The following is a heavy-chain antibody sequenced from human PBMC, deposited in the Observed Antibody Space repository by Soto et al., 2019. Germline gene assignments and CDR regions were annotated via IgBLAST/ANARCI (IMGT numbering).Heavy chain of an antibody. V-gene: IGHV4-34*01. D-gene: IGHD2-2*01. CDR3: ARAHRDIVVVPAAHDYYYGMDV. CDR2: INHSGST. Sequence: PSETLSLTCAVYGGSFSGYYWSWIRQPPGKGLEWIGEINHSGSTNYNPSLKSRDTISVDTSKNQLSLKLSSVTAADTAVYYCARAHRDIVVVPAAHDYYYGMDVWGQGTTVT. J-gene: IGHJ6*02. CDR1: GGSFSGYY.